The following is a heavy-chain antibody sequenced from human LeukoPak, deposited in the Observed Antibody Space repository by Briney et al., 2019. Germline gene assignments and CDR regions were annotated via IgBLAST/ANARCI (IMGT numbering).Heavy chain of an antibody. CDR3: ARDYGDYRRYGMDV. D-gene: IGHD4-17*01. CDR2: IFAIFGIA. Sequence: GASVKVSCMASGGTFCSYVISWVRQAPGQGVEWMGRIFAIFGIANYAQKFQGRVTITADKSTSTAYMELSSLRSEETAVYYCARDYGDYRRYGMDVWGQGTTVTVSS. CDR1: GGTFCSYV. V-gene: IGHV1-69*04. J-gene: IGHJ6*02.